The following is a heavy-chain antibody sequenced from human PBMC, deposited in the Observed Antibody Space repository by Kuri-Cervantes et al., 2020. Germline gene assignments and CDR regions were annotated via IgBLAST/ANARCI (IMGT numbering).Heavy chain of an antibody. CDR2: IYYSGNT. V-gene: IGHV4-59*01. Sequence: GSLRLSCTVSGGSISLYYWSWIRQPPGKGLEWLGYIYYSGNTNLNPSLKSRVTMSVDTSKNQFSLKLSSVTAADTAVYYCARSEVTTPNWFDSWGQGTLVTVSS. J-gene: IGHJ5*01. D-gene: IGHD4-17*01. CDR1: GGSISLYY. CDR3: ARSEVTTPNWFDS.